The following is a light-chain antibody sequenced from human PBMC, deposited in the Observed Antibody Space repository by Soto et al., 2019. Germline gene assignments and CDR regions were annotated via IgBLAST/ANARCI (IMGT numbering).Light chain of an antibody. J-gene: IGLJ1*01. CDR3: QVWDSSSDHLV. CDR2: DDR. Sequence: SYELTQPPSVSVAPGQTARITCGGHNIRSKSVHWYQQKPGQAPVLVVYDDRDRPSGIPERFSGSNSGNTATLTISRVEAGDEAEYYCQVWDSSSDHLVFGTGTKVTVL. V-gene: IGLV3-21*02. CDR1: NIRSKS.